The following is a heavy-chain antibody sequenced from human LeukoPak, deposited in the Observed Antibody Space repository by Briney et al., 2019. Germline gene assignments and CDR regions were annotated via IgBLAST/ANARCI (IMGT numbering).Heavy chain of an antibody. D-gene: IGHD3-16*01. CDR3: AKTLWGPRSCPDY. CDR1: GFTFSSYA. V-gene: IGHV3-23*01. CDR2: ISGSGGST. Sequence: GGSLRLSCAASGFTFSSYAMNWVRQAPGKGLEWVSAISGSGGSTYYADSVKGHFTISRDNSMNTLYLQMNSLRAEDTAIYFCAKTLWGPRSCPDYWGQGTLVTVSS. J-gene: IGHJ4*02.